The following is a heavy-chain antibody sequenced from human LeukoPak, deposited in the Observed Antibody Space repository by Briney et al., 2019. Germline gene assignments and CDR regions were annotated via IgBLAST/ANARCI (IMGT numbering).Heavy chain of an antibody. D-gene: IGHD6-13*01. Sequence: PSETLSLTCTVSGGSISSYYWSWIRQPPGEGLEWIGYIYYSGSTNYSPSLKSRLTISVDTSKNQFSLKLSSVTAADTAVYYCARTYGSSGLGYFDLWSRGTLVTVSS. CDR3: ARTYGSSGLGYFDL. V-gene: IGHV4-59*01. J-gene: IGHJ2*01. CDR1: GGSISSYY. CDR2: IYYSGST.